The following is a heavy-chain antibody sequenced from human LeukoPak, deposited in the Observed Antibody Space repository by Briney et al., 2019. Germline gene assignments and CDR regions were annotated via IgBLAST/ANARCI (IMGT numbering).Heavy chain of an antibody. Sequence: SETLSLTCAVYGGSFSSHYWSWIRQSPGKGLEWIGYISYSGSTNYNPSLKSRVTISVDTSKNQFSLKLTSVTAADTAVYYCARGSAILTYYFEYWGQGTLVTVSS. V-gene: IGHV4-59*11. CDR3: ARGSAILTYYFEY. D-gene: IGHD2-2*02. CDR2: ISYSGST. CDR1: GGSFSSHY. J-gene: IGHJ4*02.